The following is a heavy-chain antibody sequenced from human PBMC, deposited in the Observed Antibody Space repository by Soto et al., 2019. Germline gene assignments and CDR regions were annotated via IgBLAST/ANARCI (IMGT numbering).Heavy chain of an antibody. J-gene: IGHJ5*02. CDR3: ARVRVIRMNWFDP. CDR2: SYYRGST. Sequence: PSETLSLTCTVSGGSISSGGYYWSWIRHHPGKGLEWIGDSYYRGSTYYNPSLKSQVTISVDTSKNPSALKLSSVTAADTAVYYCARVRVIRMNWFDPGGQGTLATV. V-gene: IGHV4-31*01. D-gene: IGHD3-16*02. CDR1: GGSISSGGYY.